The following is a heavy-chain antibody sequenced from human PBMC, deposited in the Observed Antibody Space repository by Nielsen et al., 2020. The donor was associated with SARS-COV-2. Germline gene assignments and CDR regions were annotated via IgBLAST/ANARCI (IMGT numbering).Heavy chain of an antibody. V-gene: IGHV1-46*01. CDR2: INPSGGST. J-gene: IGHJ6*02. CDR1: GYTFTSYY. Sequence: ASVKVSCKASGYTFTSYYMHWVRQAPGQGLEWMGIINPSGGSTSYAQKFQGRVTMTRDTSTSTAYMELRSLRSDDTAVYYCARGAVRGSYYYYYGMDVWGQGTTVTVSS. D-gene: IGHD3-10*01. CDR3: ARGAVRGSYYYYYGMDV.